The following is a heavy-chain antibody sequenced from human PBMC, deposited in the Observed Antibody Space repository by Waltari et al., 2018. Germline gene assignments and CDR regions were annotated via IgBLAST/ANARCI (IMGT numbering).Heavy chain of an antibody. CDR2: INPNSGDT. CDR3: ARESAFSTSWYPGFDP. J-gene: IGHJ5*02. CDR1: GYTLPSYY. V-gene: IGHV1-2*06. D-gene: IGHD2-2*01. Sequence: QMQLVQSGAEVKKPGASVKVSCKASGYTLPSYYIPWVRKAPGQGLGWMGRINPNSGDTNYARKFQDRVTMTRDTSVNTAYMVVGRLTSDDTAVYFCARESAFSTSWYPGFDPWGQGTLVTVAS.